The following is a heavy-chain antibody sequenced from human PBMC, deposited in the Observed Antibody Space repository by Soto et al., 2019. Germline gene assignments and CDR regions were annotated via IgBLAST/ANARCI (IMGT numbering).Heavy chain of an antibody. Sequence: SLTCAVYGGSFSCYYWSCIRQPPGKLLEWIGEINHSGSTNYNPSLKSRLTISVDTSKNQFSLKLSSVTAADTAVYYCARGLGYCSSTSCYWVYYYGMDVWGQGTTVTVSS. V-gene: IGHV4-34*01. CDR3: ARGLGYCSSTSCYWVYYYGMDV. CDR2: INHSGST. D-gene: IGHD2-2*01. J-gene: IGHJ6*02. CDR1: GGSFSCYY.